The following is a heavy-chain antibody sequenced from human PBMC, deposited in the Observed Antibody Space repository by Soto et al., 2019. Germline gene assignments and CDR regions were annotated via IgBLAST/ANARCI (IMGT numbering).Heavy chain of an antibody. D-gene: IGHD3-22*01. CDR1: GGSISSYY. CDR3: ARVSYDKATDY. CDR2: IYYSGST. Sequence: ASETLSLTCTVSGGSISSYYWSWIRQPPGKGLEWIGYIYYSGSTNYNPSLKSRVTISVDTSKNQFSLKLSSVTAADTAVYYCARVSYDKATDYWGQGTLVTVSS. J-gene: IGHJ4*02. V-gene: IGHV4-59*01.